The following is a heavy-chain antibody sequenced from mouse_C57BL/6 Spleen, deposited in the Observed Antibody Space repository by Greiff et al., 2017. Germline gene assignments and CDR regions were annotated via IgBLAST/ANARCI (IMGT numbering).Heavy chain of an antibody. Sequence: QVQLQQSGPGLVQPSQSLSLTCTVSGFSFTSYGFHWVRQSPGKGLEWLGVLWSGGSTDYNAAFISRLIISKDNSKSQVFFKMNSLQADDTAIYDRARLTTVGAPGYFEGWGTGSTVTVSS. CDR2: LWSGGST. CDR1: GFSFTSYG. J-gene: IGHJ1*03. CDR3: ARLTTVGAPGYFEG. V-gene: IGHV2-2*01. D-gene: IGHD1-1*01.